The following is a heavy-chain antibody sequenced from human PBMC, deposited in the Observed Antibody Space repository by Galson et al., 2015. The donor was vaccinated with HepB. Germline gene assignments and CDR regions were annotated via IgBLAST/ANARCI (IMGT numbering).Heavy chain of an antibody. J-gene: IGHJ2*01. V-gene: IGHV3-30-3*01. Sequence: SLRLSCAASGFTFNTYAIHWVRQAPGKGLEWVAVTSYDGTNKYYANSVKGRFTISRDNSKNTLHLQMSSLRAEDTAVYYCARELDLWFGDSWDGGFFDLWGRGTLVTVSS. D-gene: IGHD3-10*01. CDR3: ARELDLWFGDSWDGGFFDL. CDR2: TSYDGTNK. CDR1: GFTFNTYA.